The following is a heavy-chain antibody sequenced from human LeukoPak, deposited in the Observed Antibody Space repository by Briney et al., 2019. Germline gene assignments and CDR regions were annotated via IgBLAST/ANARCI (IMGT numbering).Heavy chain of an antibody. J-gene: IGHJ4*02. CDR3: ARYVGYYYDY. V-gene: IGHV1-46*01. CDR1: GYTLTSHY. CDR2: INPSGGST. D-gene: IGHD3-22*01. Sequence: VASVTVSCTASGYTLTSHYMHWVRQAPGQGLEWMGKINPSGGSTSYAQKFQGRVTMTRDTSTSTVYMELSSLRSEDTAVYYCARYVGYYYDYWGQGTLVTVSS.